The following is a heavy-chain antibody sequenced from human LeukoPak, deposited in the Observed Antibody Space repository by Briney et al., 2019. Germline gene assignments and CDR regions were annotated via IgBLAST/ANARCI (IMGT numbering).Heavy chain of an antibody. CDR2: ISSSGGST. V-gene: IGHV3-23*01. Sequence: GGSLRLSCAASGFTFSSYAMSCVRQAPGKGLEWVSAISSSGGSTYYADSVKGRFTISRDNSKNTLYLQMNSLRAEDTAVYYCASPFWSGYLFDYWGQGTLVTVSS. CDR1: GFTFSSYA. D-gene: IGHD3-3*01. J-gene: IGHJ4*02. CDR3: ASPFWSGYLFDY.